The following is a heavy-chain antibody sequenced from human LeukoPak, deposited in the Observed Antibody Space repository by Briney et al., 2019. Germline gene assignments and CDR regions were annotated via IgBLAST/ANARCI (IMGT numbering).Heavy chain of an antibody. J-gene: IGHJ4*02. D-gene: IGHD3-3*01. CDR2: ISYSGSA. Sequence: SETLSLTCTVSGGSLSNYYWTWIRQPPGKGLEWIGYISYSGSANYNPSLKSRLTISVGSSKNRFFLKLSSVTAADTAVYYCARTKSEGGYYFDYWGQGTLVTVSS. CDR3: ARTKSEGGYYFDY. CDR1: GGSLSNYY. V-gene: IGHV4-59*01.